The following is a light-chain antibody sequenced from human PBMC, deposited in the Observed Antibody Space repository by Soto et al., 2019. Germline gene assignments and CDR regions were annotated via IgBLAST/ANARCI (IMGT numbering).Light chain of an antibody. Sequence: QSALTQPPSASGSPGQSVTISCTGTSSDVGGYDYVSWYQQRPGKAPKLIILEVLNRPSGVSDRFSGSKSGNTASLTISGLQADDEADYYCSSYSRDTTVLFGGGTKLTVL. CDR1: SSDVGGYDY. CDR2: EVL. J-gene: IGLJ2*01. CDR3: SSYSRDTTVL. V-gene: IGLV2-8*01.